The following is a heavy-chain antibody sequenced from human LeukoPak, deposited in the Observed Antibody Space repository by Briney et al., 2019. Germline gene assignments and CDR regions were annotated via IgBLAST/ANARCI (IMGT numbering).Heavy chain of an antibody. J-gene: IGHJ6*02. V-gene: IGHV3-30-3*01. D-gene: IGHD2-21*01. CDR1: GFTFSSYA. CDR3: ASVHIRQSYSSYSGMDV. CDR2: ISYDGSNK. Sequence: PGGSLRPSCAASGFTFSSYAMHWVRQAPGKGLEWVAVISYDGSNKYYADSVKGRFTISRDNSKNTPYLQMNSLRAEDTAVYYCASVHIRQSYSSYSGMDVWGQGTTVTVSS.